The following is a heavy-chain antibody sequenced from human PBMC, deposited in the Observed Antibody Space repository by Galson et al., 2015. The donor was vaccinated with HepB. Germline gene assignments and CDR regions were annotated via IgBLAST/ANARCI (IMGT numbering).Heavy chain of an antibody. V-gene: IGHV4-61*02. CDR1: GGSISSRSYY. CDR3: ATDQTSYGTTFFDY. CDR2: IYSSGST. Sequence: LTCTVSGGSISSRSYYWSWIRQPAGKGLEWIGRIYSSGSTNYNPSLESRVTISVDTPKNQFSLKLRSVTAADTAVYYCATDQTSYGTTFFDYWGQGTLVIVSS. D-gene: IGHD3-10*01. J-gene: IGHJ4*02.